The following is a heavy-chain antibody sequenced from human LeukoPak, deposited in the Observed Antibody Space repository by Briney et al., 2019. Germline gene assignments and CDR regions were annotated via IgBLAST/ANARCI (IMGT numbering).Heavy chain of an antibody. CDR1: GYSISSGYY. CDR3: ARAPGSYGDYGPFDY. D-gene: IGHD4-17*01. Sequence: SETLSLTCTVSGYSISSGYYWGWIRQPPWKGMEWIESIYHSGSTDYNPSLKSRVTISVDTSKNQFSLKLSSVTAADTAVYYCARAPGSYGDYGPFDYWGQGTLVTVSS. V-gene: IGHV4-38-2*02. CDR2: IYHSGST. J-gene: IGHJ4*02.